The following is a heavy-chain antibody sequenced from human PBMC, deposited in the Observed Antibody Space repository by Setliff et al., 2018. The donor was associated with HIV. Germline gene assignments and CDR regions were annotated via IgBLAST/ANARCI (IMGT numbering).Heavy chain of an antibody. CDR1: GGSITSYY. D-gene: IGHD3-10*01. CDR3: ARGRWVTMVRGVIITRPNFDY. J-gene: IGHJ4*02. V-gene: IGHV4-59*12. CDR2: IFDSGTT. Sequence: SETLSLTCTVSGGSITSYYWNWIRQSPGKGLEWIGYIFDSGTTKYNPSVTSRVTISVDASKNQFFLQLISVTAADTAVYYCARGRWVTMVRGVIITRPNFDYWGQGTLVTVSS.